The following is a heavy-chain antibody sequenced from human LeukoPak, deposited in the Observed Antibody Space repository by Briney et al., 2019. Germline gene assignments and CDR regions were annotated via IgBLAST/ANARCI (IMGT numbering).Heavy chain of an antibody. Sequence: SETLSLPCTVSGGSIGTYSWNWIRQPPGKGLEWIGYIYYSGTTNYNPSLKSRVTISVDTSKNQFSLKLSPVTAADTAVYYCARGVYIAAAQYAYWGQGTLVTVSS. CDR3: ARGVYIAAAQYAY. CDR1: GGSIGTYS. V-gene: IGHV4-59*01. CDR2: IYYSGTT. J-gene: IGHJ4*02. D-gene: IGHD6-13*01.